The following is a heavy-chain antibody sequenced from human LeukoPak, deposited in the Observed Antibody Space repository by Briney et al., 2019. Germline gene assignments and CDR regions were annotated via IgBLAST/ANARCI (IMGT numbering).Heavy chain of an antibody. V-gene: IGHV1-69*13. D-gene: IGHD6-19*01. CDR3: ARRRGSGLYPFDY. CDR1: GGTFSSYA. Sequence: GASVKVSCKASGGTFSSYAISWVRQAPGQGLEWMGGIIPIFGTANYAQKFQGRVTITADESTSTAYMELSRLRSEDTAVYYCARRRGSGLYPFDYWGQGTLVTVSS. J-gene: IGHJ4*02. CDR2: IIPIFGTA.